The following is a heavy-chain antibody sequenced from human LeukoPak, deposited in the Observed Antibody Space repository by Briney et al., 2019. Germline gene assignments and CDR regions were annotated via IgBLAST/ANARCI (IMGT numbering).Heavy chain of an antibody. CDR2: ISGSGGST. D-gene: IGHD6-6*01. V-gene: IGHV3-23*01. CDR3: AKDLEYSSSPAFFDY. Sequence: GGSLRLSCAASGFTFSSYSMNWVRQAPGKGLEWVSAISGSGGSTYYADSVKGRFTISRDNSKNTLYLQMNSLRAEDTAVYYCAKDLEYSSSPAFFDYWGQGTLVTVSS. J-gene: IGHJ4*02. CDR1: GFTFSSYS.